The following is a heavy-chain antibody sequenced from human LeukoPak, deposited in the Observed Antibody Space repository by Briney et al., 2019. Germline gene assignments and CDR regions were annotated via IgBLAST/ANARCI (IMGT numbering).Heavy chain of an antibody. V-gene: IGHV3-30-3*01. CDR2: ISPGGSNR. CDR1: GFTFSSYA. J-gene: IGHJ4*02. CDR3: AIDRRTGYWGLLFDY. D-gene: IGHD3-9*01. Sequence: SGGSLRLSCAASGFTFSSYARSWVRQAPGKGLEWVTVISPGGSNRYSADTEKRRLTIPRENSKHTLYWQMYPQRTEDAGGYCGAIDRRTGYWGLLFDYWGQGTLVTVSS.